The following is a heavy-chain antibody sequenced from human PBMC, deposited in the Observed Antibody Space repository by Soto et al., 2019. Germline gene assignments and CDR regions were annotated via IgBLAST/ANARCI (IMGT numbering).Heavy chain of an antibody. CDR1: GFKFSDYS. Sequence: EVQLVESGGGLVQPGGSLRLSCTASGFKFSDYSMNWVRQAPGKGVEWASYIGTSTSTVYYADSVEGRFSISRDNAKNSLYLQMISLRAEDTAVYYCARDSAYSFDYWGQGILVTVSP. V-gene: IGHV3-48*01. D-gene: IGHD2-15*01. CDR3: ARDSAYSFDY. J-gene: IGHJ4*02. CDR2: IGTSTSTV.